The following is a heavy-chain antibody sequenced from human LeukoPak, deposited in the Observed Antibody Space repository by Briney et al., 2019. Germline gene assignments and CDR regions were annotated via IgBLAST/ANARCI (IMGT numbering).Heavy chain of an antibody. J-gene: IGHJ6*04. CDR3: ARASLGWGPHNYYYYGMDV. D-gene: IGHD1-26*01. Sequence: PSETLSLTCTVSGGSISSYYWSWIRQPPGKGLEWIGYIYYSGSTNYNPSLKSRVTISLDTSKNHFSLKLSSVTAADTAVYYCARASLGWGPHNYYYYGMDVWGKGTTVTVSS. V-gene: IGHV4-59*01. CDR1: GGSISSYY. CDR2: IYYSGST.